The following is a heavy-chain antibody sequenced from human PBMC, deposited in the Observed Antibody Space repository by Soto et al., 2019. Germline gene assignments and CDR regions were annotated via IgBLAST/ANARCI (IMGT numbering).Heavy chain of an antibody. J-gene: IGHJ4*02. CDR2: ISYDGTKT. CDR3: ATVRGPRRQWLMDPFDY. Sequence: QVQLVESGGGVVQPGRALRVYCAASGFTFSIYAMHWVRQAPGTGLEWVAVISYDGTKTYYADSVKGRFTISRDKSKNTVCLQMHRLRGADTAVYYCATVRGPRRQWLMDPFDYWGQRPLVPVSP. CDR1: GFTFSIYA. D-gene: IGHD6-19*01. V-gene: IGHV3-30*03.